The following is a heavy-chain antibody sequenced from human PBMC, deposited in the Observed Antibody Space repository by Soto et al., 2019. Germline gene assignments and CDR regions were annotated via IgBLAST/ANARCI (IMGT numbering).Heavy chain of an antibody. CDR3: AKDYLWTGFDP. V-gene: IGHV4-61*08. J-gene: IGHJ5*02. CDR2: VYYSGTT. CDR1: GGSISSGGYY. D-gene: IGHD2-21*01. Sequence: SETLSLTCTVSGGSISSGGYYWSWVRQAPGKGLEWIGYVYYSGTTNYNPSLKSRVTISVDTSKNQFSLKLKSVTAADTAVYYCAKDYLWTGFDPWGQGILVTVSS.